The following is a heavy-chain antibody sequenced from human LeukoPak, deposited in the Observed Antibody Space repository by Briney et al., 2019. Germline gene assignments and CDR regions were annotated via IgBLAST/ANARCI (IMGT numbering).Heavy chain of an antibody. CDR1: GYTFTNYG. CDR2: ISAYNGYT. V-gene: IGHV1-18*01. D-gene: IGHD3-10*01. Sequence: ASVKVSCKASGYTFTNYGISWVRQAPGQGLEWMGWISAYNGYTDFAQKLQGRVTMTTDTSTSTASMELRSLRSDDTAVYYCARVGINRLMWSGEKNYYYYMDVWGKGTTVTISS. J-gene: IGHJ6*03. CDR3: ARVGINRLMWSGEKNYYYYMDV.